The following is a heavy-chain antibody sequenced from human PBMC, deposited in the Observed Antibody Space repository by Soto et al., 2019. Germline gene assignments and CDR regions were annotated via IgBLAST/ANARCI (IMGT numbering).Heavy chain of an antibody. J-gene: IGHJ4*02. D-gene: IGHD3-22*01. V-gene: IGHV3-30*18. CDR1: GFTFSSYG. CDR3: AKDRYSSGSDLDF. CDR2: ISYDGSNK. Sequence: QVQLVESGGGVVQPGRSLRLSCAASGFTFSSYGMHWVRQAPGKGLEWVAVISYDGSNKYYADSVKGRFTISRDNSKNTLYLQMNSLRAEDTGVYYCAKDRYSSGSDLDFWGQGTLVTVSS.